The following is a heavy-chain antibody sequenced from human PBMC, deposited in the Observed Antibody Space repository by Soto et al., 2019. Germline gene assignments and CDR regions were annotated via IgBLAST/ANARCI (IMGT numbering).Heavy chain of an antibody. D-gene: IGHD6-19*01. J-gene: IGHJ4*02. CDR1: GGSISSSSYY. CDR3: ARRLAVAGGIDY. V-gene: IGHV4-39*01. CDR2: IYYSGST. Sequence: PSETLSLTCTVSGGSISSSSYYWGWIRQPPGKGLEWIGSIYYSGSTYYNPSLKSRVTISVDTSKNQFSLKLSSVTAADTAVYYCARRLAVAGGIDYWGQGTLVTVSS.